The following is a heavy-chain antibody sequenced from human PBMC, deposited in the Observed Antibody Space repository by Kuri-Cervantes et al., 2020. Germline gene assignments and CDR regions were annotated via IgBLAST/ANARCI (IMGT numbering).Heavy chain of an antibody. V-gene: IGHV3-7*01. D-gene: IGHD1/OR15-1a*01. Sequence: GESLKISCAASGFTFSSYAMSWVRQAPGKGLEWVANIKQDGSEKYYVDSVKGRFTISRDNAKNSLYLQMNSLRAEDTAVYYCARIREQGRIDYLGQGTLVTVSS. CDR3: ARIREQGRIDY. CDR2: IKQDGSEK. CDR1: GFTFSSYA. J-gene: IGHJ4*02.